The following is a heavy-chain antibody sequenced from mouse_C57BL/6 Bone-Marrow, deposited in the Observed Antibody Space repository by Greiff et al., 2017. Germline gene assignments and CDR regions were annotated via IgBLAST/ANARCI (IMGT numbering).Heavy chain of an antibody. Sequence: DVKLVESGGGLVQPGGSLKLSCVASGFTFSNYWMNWVRQSPEKGLEWVAQIRLKSDNYATHYAESVKGRFTISIDDSKSSVYMQMNNLRAEDTGIYYCTGSYYGYDADFWGQGTTLTVSS. CDR1: GFTFSNYW. CDR3: TGSYYGYDADF. V-gene: IGHV6-3*01. CDR2: IRLKSDNYAT. D-gene: IGHD2-9*01. J-gene: IGHJ2*01.